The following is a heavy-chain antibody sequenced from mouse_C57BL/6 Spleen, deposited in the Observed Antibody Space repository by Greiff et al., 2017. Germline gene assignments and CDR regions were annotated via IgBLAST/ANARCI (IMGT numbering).Heavy chain of an antibody. V-gene: IGHV2-5*01. J-gene: IGHJ4*01. CDR2: IWRGGST. CDR1: GFSLTSYG. Sequence: QVQLQQSGPGLVQPSQSLSITCTVSGFSLTSYGVHWVRQSPGKGLEWLGVIWRGGSTDYNAAFMSRLSITKDNSKSQVFFKMNSLQADDTAIYDCAKNEKMRGYAVDYWGQGTSVTVSS. CDR3: AKNEKMRGYAVDY.